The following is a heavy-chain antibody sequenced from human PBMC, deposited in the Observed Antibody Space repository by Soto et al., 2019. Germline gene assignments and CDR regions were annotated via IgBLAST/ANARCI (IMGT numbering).Heavy chain of an antibody. CDR2: IKQDGSEK. V-gene: IGHV3-7*05. Sequence: GGSLRLSCAASGFTFSDYYMSWIRQAPGKGLEWVANIKQDGSEKYYVDSVKGRFTISRDNAKNSLYLQMNSLRAEDTAVYYCARASSIPTRTLFDYWGQGTLVTVSS. CDR1: GFTFSDYY. J-gene: IGHJ4*02. CDR3: ARASSIPTRTLFDY. D-gene: IGHD2-21*01.